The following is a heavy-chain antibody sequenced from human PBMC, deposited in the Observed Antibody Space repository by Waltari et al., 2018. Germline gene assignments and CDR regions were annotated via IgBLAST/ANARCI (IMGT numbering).Heavy chain of an antibody. CDR1: GGSFSTHA. CDR3: ARGGLYGQQLLESAFEI. V-gene: IGHV1-69*05. J-gene: IGHJ3*02. Sequence: QVQLVQSGAELKKPGSSVKVSCKVSGGSFSTHAITWVRQAPGQGLEWMGGNIPMLGTANYTQKIQDRVTINTDESMTTAYMHLSSLTSDDTAVYYCARGGLYGQQLLESAFEIWGQGTKVTVSS. D-gene: IGHD6-13*01. CDR2: NIPMLGTA.